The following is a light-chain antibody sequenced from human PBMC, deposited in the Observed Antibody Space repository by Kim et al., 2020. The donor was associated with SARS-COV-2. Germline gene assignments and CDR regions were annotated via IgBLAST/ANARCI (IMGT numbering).Light chain of an antibody. CDR3: NSRDSSGNHLV. V-gene: IGLV3-19*01. Sequence: ALGQTVRTTCQGDSLRSYYASWYQQKPGQAPVLVIYGKNNRPSGIPDRFSGSSSGNTASLTITGAQAEDEADYYCNSRDSSGNHLVFGGGTQRTVL. CDR1: SLRSYY. CDR2: GKN. J-gene: IGLJ3*02.